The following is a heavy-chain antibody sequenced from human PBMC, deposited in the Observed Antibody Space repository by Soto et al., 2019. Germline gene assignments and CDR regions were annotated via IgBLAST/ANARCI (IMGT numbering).Heavy chain of an antibody. CDR1: GYTFTSYG. D-gene: IGHD6-13*01. J-gene: IGHJ4*02. V-gene: IGHV1-18*01. CDR3: ARGIMVIAAAGTGGFDY. Sequence: ASVKVSCKASGYTFTSYGISWVRQAPGQGLEWMGWISAYNGNTSYAQKLQGRVTMTTDTSTSTVYMELSSLRSEDTAVYYCARGIMVIAAAGTGGFDYWGQGTLVTVSS. CDR2: ISAYNGNT.